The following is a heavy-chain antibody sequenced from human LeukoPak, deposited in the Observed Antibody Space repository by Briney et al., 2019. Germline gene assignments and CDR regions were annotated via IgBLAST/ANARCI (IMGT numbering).Heavy chain of an antibody. CDR3: ARDGLDRGYYDAFDI. J-gene: IGHJ3*02. Sequence: GGSLRLSCAASGFTFSSYSMNWVRQAPEKGLEWVSSISSSSSYIYYADSVKGRFTISRDNAKNSLYLQMNSLRAEDTAVYYCARDGLDRGYYDAFDIWGQGTMVTVSS. CDR1: GFTFSSYS. D-gene: IGHD3-22*01. CDR2: ISSSSSYI. V-gene: IGHV3-21*01.